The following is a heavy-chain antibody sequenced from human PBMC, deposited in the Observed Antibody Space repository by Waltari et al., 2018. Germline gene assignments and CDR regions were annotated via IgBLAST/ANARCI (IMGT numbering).Heavy chain of an antibody. Sequence: QVQLVQSGAEVKKPGSSVKVSCKASGGTFSSYAISWVRQAPGQGLEWMGGIIPIFGTANYAQKFQGRVTITADESTSTAYMELSSLRSEDTAVYYCASAAGSWYDTLYYYYGMDVWGQGTTVTVSS. J-gene: IGHJ6*02. V-gene: IGHV1-69*01. CDR3: ASAAGSWYDTLYYYYGMDV. D-gene: IGHD6-13*01. CDR1: GGTFSSYA. CDR2: IIPIFGTA.